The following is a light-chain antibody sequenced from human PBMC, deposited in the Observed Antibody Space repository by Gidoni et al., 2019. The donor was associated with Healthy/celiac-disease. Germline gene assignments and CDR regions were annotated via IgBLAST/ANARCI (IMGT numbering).Light chain of an antibody. Sequence: QSALTQPASESGSPGPAITISCTGTSSDVGSYNLVSWYHQHPGKAPKLMIYEGSKRPAGVSNRFSGSKSGNTASLTISGLQAEDEADYYCCSYAGSSTLVVFGGGTKLTVL. V-gene: IGLV2-23*01. CDR3: CSYAGSSTLVV. J-gene: IGLJ2*01. CDR1: SSDVGSYNL. CDR2: EGS.